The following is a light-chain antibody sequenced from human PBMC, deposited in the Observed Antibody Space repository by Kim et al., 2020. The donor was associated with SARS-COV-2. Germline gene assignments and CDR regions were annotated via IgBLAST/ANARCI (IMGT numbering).Light chain of an antibody. CDR2: ENI. Sequence: ATGKRGIMICVGESMEGRSVQRYQGEPGVGRVVVVYENIDRPRGIPGRFFGYSYGNTANLTVSRVDAGDEADYFCLVWDSGSEHVVFGGGTQLTVL. V-gene: IGLV3-21*03. J-gene: IGLJ2*01. CDR1: SMEGRS. CDR3: LVWDSGSEHVV.